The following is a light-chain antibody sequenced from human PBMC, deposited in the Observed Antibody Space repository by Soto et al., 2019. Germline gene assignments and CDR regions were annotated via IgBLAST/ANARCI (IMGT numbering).Light chain of an antibody. V-gene: IGKV4-1*01. CDR2: WAS. CDR1: LSVLNDSNNKNY. Sequence: DVVMTQSPDSLAVSLGERATINCKSSLSVLNDSNNKNYLAWYQHKAGQPPKLLIYWASTRESGVPDRFSGSGSETDFTLTISSLQTEDVAVYYCQQYNNWPYTFGQGTKLEIK. J-gene: IGKJ2*01. CDR3: QQYNNWPYT.